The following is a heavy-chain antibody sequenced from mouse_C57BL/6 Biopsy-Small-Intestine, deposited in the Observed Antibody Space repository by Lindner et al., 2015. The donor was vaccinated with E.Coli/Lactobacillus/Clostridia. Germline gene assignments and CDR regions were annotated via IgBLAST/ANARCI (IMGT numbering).Heavy chain of an antibody. J-gene: IGHJ2*01. Sequence: VQLQESGGGLVQPKGSLKLSCAASGFSFNTYAMNWVRQAPGKGLEWVARIRSKSNDYATYCTDSVKDRFTISRDDSENMVYLQMNNLKTEDTAMYYCVRQFSYYDYFDYWGQGTTLTVSS. CDR1: GFSFNTYA. V-gene: IGHV10-1*01. CDR2: IRSKSNDYAT. CDR3: VRQFSYYDYFDY. D-gene: IGHD1-1*02.